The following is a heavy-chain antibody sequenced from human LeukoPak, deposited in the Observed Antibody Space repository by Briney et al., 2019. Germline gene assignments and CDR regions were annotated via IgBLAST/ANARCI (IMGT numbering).Heavy chain of an antibody. V-gene: IGHV1-2*02. D-gene: IGHD2-2*01. CDR1: GYTFTSYD. CDR2: INPNSGGT. J-gene: IGHJ3*02. CDR3: ASLHCSSTSCSPRHAFDI. Sequence: ASVKVSCKASGYTFTSYDINWVRQATGQGLEWMGWINPNSGGTNYAQKFQGRVTMTRDTSISTAYMELSRLRSDDTAVYYCASLHCSSTSCSPRHAFDIWGQGTMVTVSS.